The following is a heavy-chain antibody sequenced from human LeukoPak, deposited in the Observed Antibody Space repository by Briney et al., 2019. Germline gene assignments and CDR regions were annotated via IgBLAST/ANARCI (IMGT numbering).Heavy chain of an antibody. J-gene: IGHJ6*02. Sequence: GGSLRLSCVASGFTFSRYWMYWVRQGPGKGLAWVSRINSDGSITTYADSVKGRFTISRDTAKNTLYLQMNTLRPEDTAVYYCARDPYSSTWSYGMDVWGQGTTVTVSS. CDR1: GFTFSRYW. D-gene: IGHD6-6*01. CDR2: INSDGSIT. V-gene: IGHV3-74*01. CDR3: ARDPYSSTWSYGMDV.